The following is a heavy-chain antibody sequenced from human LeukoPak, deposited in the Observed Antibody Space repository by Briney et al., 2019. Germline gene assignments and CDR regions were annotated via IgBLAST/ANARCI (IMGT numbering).Heavy chain of an antibody. CDR1: GFSFSAYA. Sequence: GGSLRLSWSASGFSFSAYAMHWVRQAPGKGLQYVSAISPTGDSTYYADSVKGRFSISRDNSKNTLYLQVSSLRPEDTAVYYCVPKGTEGYWGQGTLVTVSS. J-gene: IGHJ4*02. V-gene: IGHV3-64D*06. CDR2: ISPTGDST. CDR3: VPKGTEGY.